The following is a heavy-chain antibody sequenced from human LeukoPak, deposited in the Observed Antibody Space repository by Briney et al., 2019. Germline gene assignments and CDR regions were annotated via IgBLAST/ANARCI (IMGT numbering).Heavy chain of an antibody. J-gene: IGHJ4*02. CDR3: ARRRRDGDNYYGYYFDY. CDR1: GGSVSGYC. Sequence: TSETLSLTCAVYGGSVSGYCGSWIRQPPGKGLEWIGEISHSGSTNYNPSLKSRVTISVDTSKNQFSLRLYSVTAADTAVYYCARRRRDGDNYYGYYFDYWGQGTLATVSS. V-gene: IGHV4-34*01. D-gene: IGHD5-24*01. CDR2: ISHSGST.